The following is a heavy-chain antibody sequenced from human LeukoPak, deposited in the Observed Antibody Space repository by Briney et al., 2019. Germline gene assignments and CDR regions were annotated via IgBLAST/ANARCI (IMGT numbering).Heavy chain of an antibody. CDR1: GFTFSSYS. J-gene: IGHJ4*02. CDR3: ARGHYYGSGSYDYYFDY. CDR2: ISSSSSYI. Sequence: GGSLRLSCAASGFTFSSYSMNWVRQAPGRGLEWVSSISSSSSYIYYADSVKGRFTISRDNAKNSLYLQMNSLRAEDTAVYYCARGHYYGSGSYDYYFDYWGQGTLVTVSS. V-gene: IGHV3-21*01. D-gene: IGHD3-10*01.